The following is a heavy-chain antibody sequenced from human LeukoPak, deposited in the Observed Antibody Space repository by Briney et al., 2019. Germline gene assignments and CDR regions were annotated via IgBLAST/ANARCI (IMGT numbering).Heavy chain of an antibody. V-gene: IGHV3-30*02. CDR3: AKDQVEWLPRGNWFDP. J-gene: IGHJ5*02. CDR2: IRYDGSNK. D-gene: IGHD3-3*01. CDR1: GFTFSSYG. Sequence: GGSLRLSCAASGFTFSSYGMHWVRQAPGKGLEWVAFIRYDGSNKYYADSVKGRFTISRDNSKNTLYLQMYSLRAEDTAVYYCAKDQVEWLPRGNWFDPWGQGTLVTVSS.